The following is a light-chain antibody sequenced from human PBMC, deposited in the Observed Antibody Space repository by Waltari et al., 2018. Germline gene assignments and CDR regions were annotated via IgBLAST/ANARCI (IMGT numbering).Light chain of an antibody. CDR3: SAYTSRGTLK. CDR2: DLT. Sequence: QSALTQPASVSGSPGQSITISCTGTSAHIGAYSYVTWYHQRPGKVPKLIIYDLTARPSGVSNRFSGSKSGSTASLTVSGLQAEDEGLFYCSAYTSRGTLKFGGGTRVTVL. V-gene: IGLV2-14*03. CDR1: SAHIGAYSY. J-gene: IGLJ2*01.